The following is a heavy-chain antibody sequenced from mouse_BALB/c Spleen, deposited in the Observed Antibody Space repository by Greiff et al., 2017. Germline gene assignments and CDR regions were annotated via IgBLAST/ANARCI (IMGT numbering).Heavy chain of an antibody. Sequence: VQLQQSGAELVRPGALVKLSCKASGFNIKDYYMHWVKQRPEQGLEWIGWIDPENGNTIYDPKFQGKASITADTSSNTAYLQLSSLTSEDTAVYYCARNYYRYDAYWGQGTLVTVSA. V-gene: IGHV14-1*02. J-gene: IGHJ3*01. CDR2: IDPENGNT. CDR3: ARNYYRYDAY. CDR1: GFNIKDYY. D-gene: IGHD2-14*01.